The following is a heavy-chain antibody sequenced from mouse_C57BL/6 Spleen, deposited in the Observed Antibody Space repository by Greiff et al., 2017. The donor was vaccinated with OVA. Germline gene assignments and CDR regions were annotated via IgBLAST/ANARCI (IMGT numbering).Heavy chain of an antibody. V-gene: IGHV5-4*01. CDR3: ARDRVNYGRYFDV. Sequence: EVQGVESGGGLVKPGGSLKLSCAASGFTFSSYAMSWVRQTPEKRLEWVATISDGGSYTYYPDNVKGRFTISRDNAKNNLYLQMSHLKSEDTAMYYCARDRVNYGRYFDVWGTGTTVTVSS. CDR2: ISDGGSYT. D-gene: IGHD1-2*01. CDR1: GFTFSSYA. J-gene: IGHJ1*03.